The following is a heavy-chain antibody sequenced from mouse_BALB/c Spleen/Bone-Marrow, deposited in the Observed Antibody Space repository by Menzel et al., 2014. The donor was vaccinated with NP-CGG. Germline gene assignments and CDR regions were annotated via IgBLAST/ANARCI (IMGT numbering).Heavy chain of an antibody. CDR3: TNDYLFAY. J-gene: IGHJ3*01. CDR1: GYTFXSYY. CDR2: INPSNGGT. V-gene: IGHV1S16*01. D-gene: IGHD2-4*01. Sequence: SGAELVKPGASVKLSCKASGYTFXSYYMYWVKQRPGQGLEWIGEINPSNGGTNFNEKFKSKATLTVDKSSSTAYMQLSSLTSEDSAVYYCTNDYLFAYWGQGTLITVSA.